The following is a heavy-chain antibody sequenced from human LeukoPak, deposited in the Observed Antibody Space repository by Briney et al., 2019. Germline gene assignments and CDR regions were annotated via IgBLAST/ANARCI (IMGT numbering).Heavy chain of an antibody. V-gene: IGHV1-46*01. J-gene: IGHJ2*01. Sequence: ASVKVSCKASGYTFTSYYMHWERQAPGQGLEWMGIINPSGGSTSYAQKFQGRVTMTRDTSTSTVYMELSSLRSEDTAVYYCARDRGYSYGYVGFSGFWYFDLWGRGTLVTVSS. D-gene: IGHD5-18*01. CDR2: INPSGGST. CDR3: ARDRGYSYGYVGFSGFWYFDL. CDR1: GYTFTSYY.